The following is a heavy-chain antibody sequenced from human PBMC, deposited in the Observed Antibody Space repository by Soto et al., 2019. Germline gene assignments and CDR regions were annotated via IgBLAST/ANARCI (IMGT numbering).Heavy chain of an antibody. CDR3: TRARAGVPAAMDYYYYYGMDV. J-gene: IGHJ6*02. CDR1: GYTFTSYD. CDR2: MNPNSGNT. V-gene: IGHV1-8*01. Sequence: ASVKVSCKASGYTFTSYDINWVRQATGQGLEWMGWMNPNSGNTGYAQKFQGRVTMTRNTSISTAYMEVSSLRSEDTAVYYCTRARAGVPAAMDYYYYYGMDVWGQGTTVTVSS. D-gene: IGHD2-2*01.